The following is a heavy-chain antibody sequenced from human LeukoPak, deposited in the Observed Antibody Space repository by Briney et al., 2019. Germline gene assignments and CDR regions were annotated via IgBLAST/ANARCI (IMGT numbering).Heavy chain of an antibody. CDR2: IYYSGSA. CDR3: ARQPTYYYYYMDV. V-gene: IGHV4-39*01. Sequence: KSAETLSLTCTVSGDSISSSTYYWGWIRQPPGKGLEWIGSIYYSGSAYYNPSLKSRVTISVDTSKNQFSLKLNSVTAADTAVYYCARQPTYYYYYMDVWGKGTTVTVSS. CDR1: GDSISSSTYY. J-gene: IGHJ6*03.